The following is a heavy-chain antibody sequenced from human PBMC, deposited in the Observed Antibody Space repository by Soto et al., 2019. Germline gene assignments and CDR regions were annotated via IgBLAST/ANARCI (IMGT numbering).Heavy chain of an antibody. J-gene: IGHJ4*02. CDR2: ISGGGGPT. D-gene: IGHD5-18*01. Sequence: EVQLLESGGGLVQPGGSLRLSCAASGFTFSTYAMSWVRQAPGKGLEWVSAISGGGGPTYYADSVKGRFTASRDNSKNALHLQMNSPRAEDTALYYCAKGGYSYGFIDFWGQGTLVTVSS. CDR3: AKGGYSYGFIDF. CDR1: GFTFSTYA. V-gene: IGHV3-23*01.